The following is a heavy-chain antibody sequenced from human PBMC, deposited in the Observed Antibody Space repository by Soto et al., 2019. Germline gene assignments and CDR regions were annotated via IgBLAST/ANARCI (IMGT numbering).Heavy chain of an antibody. CDR2: ISYDGNKK. CDR1: GFTFSNYG. J-gene: IGHJ6*03. V-gene: IGHV3-30*18. D-gene: IGHD3-10*01. CDR3: AKDSWFGELFRSYMDV. Sequence: QVQLMESGGGAVQSGRSLRLSCAASGFTFSNYGMHWVRQAPGKGLEWVAVISYDGNKKHYADSVKGRFTISRDSSKNTLYLQMNGLRGEDTAVYYCAKDSWFGELFRSYMDVWGKGTTVTVSS.